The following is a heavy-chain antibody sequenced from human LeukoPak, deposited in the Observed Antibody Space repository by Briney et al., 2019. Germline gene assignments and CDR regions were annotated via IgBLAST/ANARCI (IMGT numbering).Heavy chain of an antibody. J-gene: IGHJ3*01. Sequence: GGSLRLSCATSGFTFSSYEMNWVRQAPGKGLEWVSYISGSGNFIYYADSVKGRFTISRDNAKNSLYLQMNSLRPEDTALYYCVRDLDWGAFDVWGQGTMVTVSS. CDR2: ISGSGNFI. CDR1: GFTFSSYE. CDR3: VRDLDWGAFDV. V-gene: IGHV3-48*03. D-gene: IGHD3/OR15-3a*01.